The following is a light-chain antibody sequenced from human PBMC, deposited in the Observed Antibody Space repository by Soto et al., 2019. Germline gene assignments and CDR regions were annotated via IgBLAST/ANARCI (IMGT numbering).Light chain of an antibody. Sequence: SYELTQPPSVSVSPGQTASMTCSGDRLGGKYVCWYQQKSGQSPVLVMYDDSKRPSGIPERFSGSNSGNTATLTISGTQAMDEGVYYCQAWDNSVIFGGGTQLTVL. CDR2: DDS. CDR1: RLGGKY. V-gene: IGLV3-1*01. J-gene: IGLJ7*01. CDR3: QAWDNSVI.